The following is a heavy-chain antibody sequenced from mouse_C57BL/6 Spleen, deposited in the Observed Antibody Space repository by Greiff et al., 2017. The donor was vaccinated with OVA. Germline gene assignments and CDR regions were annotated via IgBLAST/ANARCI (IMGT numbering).Heavy chain of an antibody. CDR3: ARSNRITTVGYFDY. D-gene: IGHD1-1*01. Sequence: QVQLQQSGPELVKPGASVKISCKASGYAFSSSWMNWVKQRPGKGLEWIGRIYPGDGDTNYNGKFKGKATLTADKSSSTAYMQLSSLTSEDSAVYFCARSNRITTVGYFDYWGQGTTLTVSS. V-gene: IGHV1-82*01. J-gene: IGHJ2*01. CDR2: IYPGDGDT. CDR1: GYAFSSSW.